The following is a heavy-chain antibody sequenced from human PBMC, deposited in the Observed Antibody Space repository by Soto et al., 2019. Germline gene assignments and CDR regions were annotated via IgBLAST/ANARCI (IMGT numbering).Heavy chain of an antibody. CDR2: FYYSGST. D-gene: IGHD3-9*01. CDR1: GGSISNYY. V-gene: IGHV4-59*01. Sequence: SETLSLTCTVSGGSISNYYWTWFRQPPGKGLEWIGYFYYSGSTNYNPSLESRVTISIDASKNQFSLKMKSVTAADTAVYYCVRDYLLTGFDPWGQGALVTVS. J-gene: IGHJ5*02. CDR3: VRDYLLTGFDP.